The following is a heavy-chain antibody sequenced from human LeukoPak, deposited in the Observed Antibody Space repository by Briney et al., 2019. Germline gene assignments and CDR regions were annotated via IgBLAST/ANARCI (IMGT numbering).Heavy chain of an antibody. Sequence: ASVKVSCKASGYTFTSYDINWVRQATGQGLEWMGWMNLNSGNTGYAQKFQGRVTMTRNTSISTAYMELSSLRSEDTAVYYCARGRGYYDILTAKYYYYGMDVWGQGTTVTVSS. CDR3: ARGRGYYDILTAKYYYYGMDV. CDR2: MNLNSGNT. V-gene: IGHV1-8*01. D-gene: IGHD3-9*01. CDR1: GYTFTSYD. J-gene: IGHJ6*02.